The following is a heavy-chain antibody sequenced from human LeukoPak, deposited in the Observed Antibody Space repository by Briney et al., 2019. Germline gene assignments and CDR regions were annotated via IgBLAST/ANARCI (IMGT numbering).Heavy chain of an antibody. CDR3: AKNIRQGLRYFDWLPLRY. Sequence: SETLSLTCAGYGGSFSGYYWSWIRQPPGKGLDWIGEINHSGSTNYNPSLKSRVTISVDTSKNQFSLKLTSVTAADTAVYYCAKNIRQGLRYFDWLPLRYWGQGTLVTVSS. CDR2: INHSGST. J-gene: IGHJ4*02. CDR1: GGSFSGYY. V-gene: IGHV4-34*01. D-gene: IGHD3-9*01.